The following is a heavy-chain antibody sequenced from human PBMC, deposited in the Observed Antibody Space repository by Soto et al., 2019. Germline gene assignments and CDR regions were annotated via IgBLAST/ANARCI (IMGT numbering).Heavy chain of an antibody. D-gene: IGHD2-21*01. CDR3: AKVNCYNPINC. CDR1: GFTFSSYA. J-gene: IGHJ4*02. V-gene: IGHV3-23*01. CDR2: ISGSGGST. Sequence: EVQLLESGGGLVQPGGSLRLSCTASGFTFSSYAMSWVRQAPGKGLEWVSGISGSGGSTYYADSVKGRFTISRDNSKNTLYLQMISLGAEDTAGYYGAKVNCYNPINCSGPGTRLTVSS.